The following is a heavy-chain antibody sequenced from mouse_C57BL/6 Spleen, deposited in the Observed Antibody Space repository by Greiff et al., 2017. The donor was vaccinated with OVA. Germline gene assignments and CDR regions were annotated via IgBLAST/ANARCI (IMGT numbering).Heavy chain of an antibody. V-gene: IGHV1-52*01. Sequence: QVQLQQPGAELVRPGSSVKLSCKASGYTFTSYWMHWVKQRPIQGLEWIGNIDPSDSETHYNQKFKDKATLTVDKSSSTAYMQLSSLTSEDSAVYYCARERTTVVDYWGQGTTLTVSS. CDR3: ARERTTVVDY. D-gene: IGHD1-1*01. CDR1: GYTFTSYW. J-gene: IGHJ2*01. CDR2: IDPSDSET.